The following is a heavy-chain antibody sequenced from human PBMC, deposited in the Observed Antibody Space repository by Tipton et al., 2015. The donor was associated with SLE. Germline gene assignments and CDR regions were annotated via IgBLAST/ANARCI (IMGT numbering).Heavy chain of an antibody. CDR1: GGSISSSTYY. V-gene: IGHV4-39*07. CDR2: INYSGNT. D-gene: IGHD3-10*01. Sequence: TLSLTCTVSGGSISSSTYYWAWIRQPPGKGLEWIGNINYSGNTYYNPSLKSRVTIFVDTSKNQFSLKLTSVTAADTAVYYCARDRYFFDAGSYDNAFDIWGRGTMVTVTS. J-gene: IGHJ3*02. CDR3: ARDRYFFDAGSYDNAFDI.